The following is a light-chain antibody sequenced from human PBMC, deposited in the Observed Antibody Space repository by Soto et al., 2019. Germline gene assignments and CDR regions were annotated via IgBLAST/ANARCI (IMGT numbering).Light chain of an antibody. CDR3: QQYHNYYT. Sequence: DLQMTQSPSTLSASVGDRVTITCRASQSISSWLAWYQQKPGKAPKVLIYKASSLESGVPSRFSGSGSGTEFTLTISSLQPDDFATYYCQQYHNYYTFGQGTKLEIK. CDR2: KAS. V-gene: IGKV1-5*03. CDR1: QSISSW. J-gene: IGKJ2*01.